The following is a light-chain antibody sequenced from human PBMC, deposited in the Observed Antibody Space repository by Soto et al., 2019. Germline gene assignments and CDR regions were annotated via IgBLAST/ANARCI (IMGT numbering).Light chain of an antibody. CDR1: QSLSNNIY. J-gene: IGKJ1*01. V-gene: IGKV3-20*01. Sequence: EIVLTQSPGTLSLSPWERATLSCRASQSLSNNIYLAWYQQKPGQAPRLLIYGGSSRATGIPVRFSGSGSETDFTLTITRLEPEDFAVYYCQQYSSSRTFGQGTKVDIK. CDR3: QQYSSSRT. CDR2: GGS.